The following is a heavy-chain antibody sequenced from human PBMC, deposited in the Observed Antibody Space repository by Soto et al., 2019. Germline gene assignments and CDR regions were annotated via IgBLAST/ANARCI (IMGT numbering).Heavy chain of an antibody. Sequence: SETLSLTCAVSGGSISSSNWWSWVRQPPGKGLEWIGEIYHSGSTNYNPSLKSRVTLSVDKSKNQFSLKLSSVTDADTAVYSCARKDRVVAEGRWFENWGQGNLVT. CDR2: IYHSGST. D-gene: IGHD2-15*01. CDR3: ARKDRVVAEGRWFEN. V-gene: IGHV4-4*02. J-gene: IGHJ5*02. CDR1: GGSISSSNW.